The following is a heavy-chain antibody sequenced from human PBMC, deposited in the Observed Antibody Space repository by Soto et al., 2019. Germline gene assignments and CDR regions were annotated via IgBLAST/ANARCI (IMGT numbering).Heavy chain of an antibody. D-gene: IGHD1-20*01. V-gene: IGHV1-3*01. Sequence: ASVKVSCKASGYTFSNYAIHWVRQAPGQRLEWMAWINAGNGKTQYSQKFQGRLTITRDTSASTAYMDLSSLRSEDTAVYYCARQLTGTTIPFDYWGQGTLVTVSS. CDR3: ARQLTGTTIPFDY. CDR1: GYTFSNYA. J-gene: IGHJ4*02. CDR2: INAGNGKT.